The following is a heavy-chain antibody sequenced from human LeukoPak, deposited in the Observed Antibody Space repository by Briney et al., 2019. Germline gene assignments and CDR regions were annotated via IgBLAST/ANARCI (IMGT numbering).Heavy chain of an antibody. D-gene: IGHD1-26*01. Sequence: PGGSLRLSCAASGFTFSSYEMNWVRQAPGKGLEWVSYISSSGSTIYYADSVKGRFTISRDNAKNSLYLQMNSLRAEDTAVYYCARGSGSYYGPFGYWGQGTLVTVSS. CDR1: GFTFSSYE. CDR3: ARGSGSYYGPFGY. V-gene: IGHV3-48*03. CDR2: ISSSGSTI. J-gene: IGHJ4*02.